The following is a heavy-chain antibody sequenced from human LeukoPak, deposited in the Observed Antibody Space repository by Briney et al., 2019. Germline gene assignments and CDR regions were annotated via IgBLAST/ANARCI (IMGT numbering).Heavy chain of an antibody. CDR2: ISWNSGSI. V-gene: IGHV3-9*01. D-gene: IGHD6-13*01. J-gene: IGHJ4*02. CDR1: GFTFDDYA. Sequence: GGSLRLSCAASGFTFDDYAMHWVRQAPGKGLEWVSGISWNSGSIGYADSVKGRFTISRDNARNSLYLQMNSLRAEDTAVYYCARAGYSSSWYVYWGQGTLVTVSS. CDR3: ARAGYSSSWYVY.